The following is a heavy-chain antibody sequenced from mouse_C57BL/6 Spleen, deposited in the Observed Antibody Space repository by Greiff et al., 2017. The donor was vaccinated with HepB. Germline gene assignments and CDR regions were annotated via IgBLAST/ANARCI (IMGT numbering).Heavy chain of an antibody. CDR1: GYTFTDYE. V-gene: IGHV1-15*01. CDR2: IDPETGGT. Sequence: QVQLQQSGAELVRPGASVTLSCKASGYTFTDYEMHWVKQTPVHGLEWIGAIDPETGGTAYNQKFKGKAILTADKSSSTAYMELRSLTSEDSAVYYGTRWTGTGFDDWGQGTTLTVSS. D-gene: IGHD3-3*01. CDR3: TRWTGTGFDD. J-gene: IGHJ2*01.